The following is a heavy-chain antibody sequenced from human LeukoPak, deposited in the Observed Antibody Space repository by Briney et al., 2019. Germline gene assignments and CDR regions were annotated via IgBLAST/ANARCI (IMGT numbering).Heavy chain of an antibody. CDR1: GFTLSSYA. Sequence: GGSLRLSCAASGFTLSSYAMSWVRQAPGKGLEWVSAISGSGGSTYYADSVKGRFTISRDNSKNTLYLQMNSLRAEDTAVYYCANDATDFWSGHQTPIWGQGALVTVSS. J-gene: IGHJ4*02. CDR2: ISGSGGST. V-gene: IGHV3-23*01. D-gene: IGHD3-3*01. CDR3: ANDATDFWSGHQTPI.